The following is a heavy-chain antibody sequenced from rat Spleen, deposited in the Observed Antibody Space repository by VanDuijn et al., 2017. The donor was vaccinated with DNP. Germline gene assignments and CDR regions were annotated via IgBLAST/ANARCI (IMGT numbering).Heavy chain of an antibody. D-gene: IGHD1-7*01. Sequence: EVQLQESGSGLVKPSQSLSLACSVTGYSITSNYWGWIRKFPGNKMEYIGHISYSGSTNYNPSLKSRISITRDTSKNHFFLHLNSVTSEDTATYYCARWTRYFDYWGKGSMVTVSS. CDR1: GYSITSNY. V-gene: IGHV3-1*01. CDR2: ISYSGST. J-gene: IGHJ2*01. CDR3: ARWTRYFDY.